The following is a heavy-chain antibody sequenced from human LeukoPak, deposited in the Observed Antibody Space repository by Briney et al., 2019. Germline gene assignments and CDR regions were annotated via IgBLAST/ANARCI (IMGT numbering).Heavy chain of an antibody. D-gene: IGHD3-3*01. CDR1: GFTFIYVY. CDR2: ISYDGSNK. J-gene: IGHJ4*02. CDR3: ARPASYDFWSGYYTYFDY. Sequence: GGSLRLSCAASGFTFIYVYMTWIRQVPGKGLEWVAVISYDGSNKYYADSVKGRFTISIDNSKNTLYLQMNSLRAEDTAVYYCARPASYDFWSGYYTYFDYWGQGTLVTVSS. V-gene: IGHV3-30*03.